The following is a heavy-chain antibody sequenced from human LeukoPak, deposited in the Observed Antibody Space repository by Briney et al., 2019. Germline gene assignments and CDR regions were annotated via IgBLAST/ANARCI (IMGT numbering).Heavy chain of an antibody. Sequence: PSETLSLTCSVSGGSISPYYWSWIRQPPGKGLEWIGYFFYSGSTKYNPSLKSRVTISVDTSKNQFSLKLSSVTAADTAVYYCAREGGPYRPLDYSGQGTLVTVAS. CDR1: GGSISPYY. CDR2: FFYSGST. V-gene: IGHV4-59*12. J-gene: IGHJ4*02. CDR3: AREGGPYRPLDY.